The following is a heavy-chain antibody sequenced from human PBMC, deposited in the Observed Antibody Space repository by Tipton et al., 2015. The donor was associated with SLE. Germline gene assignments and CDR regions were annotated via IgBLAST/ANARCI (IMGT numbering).Heavy chain of an antibody. V-gene: IGHV4-39*07. CDR3: ASEILRDYGSAWGPDY. CDR1: GVSISSTSYY. Sequence: GLVKPSETLSLTCTVSGVSISSTSYYWAWIRQPPGKGLQWIGSAFYSGSTYHNPSLKSRVTMSLDTSKNQFSLRLSSVTAADTAVYYCASEILRDYGSAWGPDYWGQGTLVTVSS. CDR2: AFYSGST. D-gene: IGHD6-19*01. J-gene: IGHJ4*02.